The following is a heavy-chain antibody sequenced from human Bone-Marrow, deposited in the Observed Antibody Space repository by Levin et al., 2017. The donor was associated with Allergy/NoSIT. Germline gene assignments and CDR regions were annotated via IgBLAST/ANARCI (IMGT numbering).Heavy chain of an antibody. CDR1: GFTFSSYS. D-gene: IGHD2-15*01. CDR2: ISSSSSYI. CDR3: ARETPLYCSGGSCYSVGFDY. V-gene: IGHV3-21*01. J-gene: IGHJ4*02. Sequence: GGSLRLSCAASGFTFSSYSMNWVRQAPGKGLEWVSSISSSSSYIYYADSVKGRFTISRDNAKNSLYLQMNSLRAEDTAVYYCARETPLYCSGGSCYSVGFDYWGQGTLVTVSS.